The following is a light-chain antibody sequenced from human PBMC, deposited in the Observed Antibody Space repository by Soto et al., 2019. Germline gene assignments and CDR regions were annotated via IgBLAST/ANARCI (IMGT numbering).Light chain of an antibody. CDR2: EVS. V-gene: IGLV2-14*01. J-gene: IGLJ3*02. CDR3: SSYTSSSTRV. Sequence: QSVLTQPASVSGSPGQSITISCTGTSSDVGGYNYVSWHQQHPGKAPKLMIYEVSNRPSGVSNRFSGSKSGNTASLTISGPQAEDEADYYCSSYTSSSTRVFGGGTKLTVL. CDR1: SSDVGGYNY.